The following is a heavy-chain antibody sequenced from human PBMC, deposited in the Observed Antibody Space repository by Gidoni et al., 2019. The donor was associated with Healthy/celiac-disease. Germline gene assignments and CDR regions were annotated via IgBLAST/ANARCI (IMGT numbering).Heavy chain of an antibody. J-gene: IGHJ5*02. CDR3: ARDYDGDYVTCWFDP. CDR2: ISSSSSYI. Sequence: EVQLVESGGGLVKPGGSLRLSCAASGFTFSSYSMTWVRQAPGKGLEWVSSISSSSSYIYYADSVKGRFTISRDNAKNSLYLQMNSLRAEDTAVYYCARDYDGDYVTCWFDPWGQGTLVTVSS. CDR1: GFTFSSYS. V-gene: IGHV3-21*01. D-gene: IGHD4-17*01.